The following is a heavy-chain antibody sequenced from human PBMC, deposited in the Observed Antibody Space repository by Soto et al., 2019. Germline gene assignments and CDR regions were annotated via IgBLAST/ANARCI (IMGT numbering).Heavy chain of an antibody. D-gene: IGHD3-10*01. J-gene: IGHJ4*02. V-gene: IGHV3-33*01. CDR2: IWYDGSNK. Sequence: PGGSLRLSCAASGFTFRNYGMHWVRQAPGKGLEWVAVIWYDGSNKYYADSVKGRFTISRDNSKSTVFLQMNSLRAEDTAVYYCARGYSTSSGVFDYWGQGTLVTSPQ. CDR3: ARGYSTSSGVFDY. CDR1: GFTFRNYG.